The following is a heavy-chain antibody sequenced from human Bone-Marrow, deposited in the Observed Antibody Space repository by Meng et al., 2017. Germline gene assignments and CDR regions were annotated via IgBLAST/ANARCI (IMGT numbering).Heavy chain of an antibody. Sequence: GESLNISCAASGFTFSSYSMNWVRQAPGKGLEWVSSISSSSSYIYYADSVKGRFTISRDNAKNSLYLQMNSLRAEDTAVYYCARLGYCSSTSCQNYYYYGMDVWGQGTTVTVSS. CDR3: ARLGYCSSTSCQNYYYYGMDV. J-gene: IGHJ6*02. CDR2: ISSSSSYI. CDR1: GFTFSSYS. D-gene: IGHD2-2*01. V-gene: IGHV3-21*01.